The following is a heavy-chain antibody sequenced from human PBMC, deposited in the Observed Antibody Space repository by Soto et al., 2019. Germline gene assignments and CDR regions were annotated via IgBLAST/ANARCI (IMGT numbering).Heavy chain of an antibody. Sequence: QVQLVQSGAEVKKPGASVKVSCKASGYTFTSYGISWLRQAPGQGLGWMGGISAYNGNTNYAQKLQGRVTMTTATSTNIAYMRLRSLGSDDTAVYYGARDWAAAGPCDHWGQGTLVTVSS. CDR1: GYTFTSYG. J-gene: IGHJ4*02. D-gene: IGHD6-13*01. V-gene: IGHV1-18*01. CDR2: ISAYNGNT. CDR3: ARDWAAAGPCDH.